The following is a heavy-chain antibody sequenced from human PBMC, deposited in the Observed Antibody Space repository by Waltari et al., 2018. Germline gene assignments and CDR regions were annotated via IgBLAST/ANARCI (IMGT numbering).Heavy chain of an antibody. D-gene: IGHD2-15*01. V-gene: IGHV4-4*02. Sequence: QLQLQESGPGLVKPSGTLSLICAVSGDSMSNNWWSWVHQSPGKGLEWIGQVLGSGRTNYNPSFASRVTISLDTSSYQFALKMTSATAADTALYYCARDRGRGLYLDTWGPGTLVTVSP. CDR2: VLGSGRT. J-gene: IGHJ4*02. CDR1: GDSMSNNW. CDR3: ARDRGRGLYLDT.